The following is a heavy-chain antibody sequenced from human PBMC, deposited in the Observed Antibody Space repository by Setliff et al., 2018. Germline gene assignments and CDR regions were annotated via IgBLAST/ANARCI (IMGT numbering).Heavy chain of an antibody. CDR3: ARDLGHGGDSDY. J-gene: IGHJ4*02. CDR2: VGHTGSI. Sequence: SETLSLTCTVSGHSISSGYIWGWIRQPPGKGLEWVGNVGHTGSINYNPSLKSRLTISRDTSKNQVSLKLNSVTATDTAVYYCARDLGHGGDSDYWGQGILVTVSS. V-gene: IGHV4-38-2*02. D-gene: IGHD2-21*02. CDR1: GHSISSGYI.